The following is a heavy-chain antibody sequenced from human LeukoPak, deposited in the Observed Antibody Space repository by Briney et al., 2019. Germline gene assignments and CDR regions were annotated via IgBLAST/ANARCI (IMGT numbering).Heavy chain of an antibody. Sequence: SETLSLTCTVSGGSISRYYWSWIRQPPGKRLEWIGHIFYSGSTNYSPSLKSRVTISVDTSKIHFSLKLSSVTAADTAVYYCATGSGSRTDSFDIWGPGTMVTVSS. CDR1: GGSISRYY. CDR2: IFYSGST. CDR3: ATGSGSRTDSFDI. D-gene: IGHD3-10*01. V-gene: IGHV4-59*01. J-gene: IGHJ3*02.